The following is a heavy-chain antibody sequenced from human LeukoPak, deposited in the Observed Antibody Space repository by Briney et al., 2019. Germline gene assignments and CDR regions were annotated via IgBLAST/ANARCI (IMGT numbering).Heavy chain of an antibody. Sequence: SETLSLTCTVSGGSISTYYWSWIRQPPGKGLEWIGYVDYSGSTNYNPSLKSRVTMSVDTSKNQFSLKLSSVTAADTAVYYCARFPRYWGQGILVTVSS. CDR3: ARFPRY. V-gene: IGHV4-59*01. CDR1: GGSISTYY. CDR2: VDYSGST. J-gene: IGHJ4*02.